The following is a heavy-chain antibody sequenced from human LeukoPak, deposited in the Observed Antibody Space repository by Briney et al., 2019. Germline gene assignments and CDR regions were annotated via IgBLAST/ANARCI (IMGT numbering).Heavy chain of an antibody. CDR3: ARDQFAEEDYGDYDY. CDR2: ISYDGSNK. CDR1: GFTFSSYG. V-gene: IGHV3-30*03. J-gene: IGHJ4*02. D-gene: IGHD4-17*01. Sequence: PGGSLRLSCAASGFTFSSYGMHWVRQAPGKGLEWVAVISYDGSNKYYADSVKGRFTISRDNSKNTLYLQMNSLRAEDTAVYYCARDQFAEEDYGDYDYWGQGTLVTVSS.